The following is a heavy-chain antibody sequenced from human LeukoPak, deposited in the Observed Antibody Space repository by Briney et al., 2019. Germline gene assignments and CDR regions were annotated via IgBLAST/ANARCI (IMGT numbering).Heavy chain of an antibody. CDR3: AKHGGLRVFYPFDY. D-gene: IGHD3-10*01. J-gene: IGHJ4*02. CDR2: VTGSGVST. CDR1: GFTFSTSA. Sequence: GGSLRLSCAASGFTFSTSAMSWVRQTPGKGLEWVSGVTGSGVSTFYAGSVKGRFTISRDNSKNTLYLQMNSLRADDTAIYFCAKHGGLRVFYPFDYWGQGNLVTVPS. V-gene: IGHV3-23*01.